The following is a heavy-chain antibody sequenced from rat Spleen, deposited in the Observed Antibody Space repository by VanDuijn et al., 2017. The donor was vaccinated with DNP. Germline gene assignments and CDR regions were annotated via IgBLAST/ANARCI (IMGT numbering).Heavy chain of an antibody. D-gene: IGHD5-1*01. Sequence: EVQLVESGGGLVQPGRSLKLSCAASGFTFSDYNMAWVRQTPKKGLEWVASISYEGSGTYYGDSVKGRLTISRDNAKSTLYLQMNSLRSEDTATYYCARLGDYWGQGVMVTVSS. J-gene: IGHJ2*01. CDR1: GFTFSDYN. V-gene: IGHV5-22*01. CDR2: ISYEGSGT. CDR3: ARLGDY.